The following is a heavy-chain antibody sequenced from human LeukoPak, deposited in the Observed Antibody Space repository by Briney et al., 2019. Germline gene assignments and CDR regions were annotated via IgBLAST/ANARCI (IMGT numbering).Heavy chain of an antibody. J-gene: IGHJ5*02. CDR3: ARGSSGAGDGWFDP. CDR2: IYYSGST. D-gene: IGHD6-19*01. V-gene: IGHV4-31*03. Sequence: SETLSLTCTVSGGSISSGGYSWSWIRQHPGKGLEWIGYIYYSGSTYYNPSLKSRVTISVDTSKNQFSLKLSFVTAADTAVYYCARGSSGAGDGWFDPWGQGTLVTVSS. CDR1: GGSISSGGYS.